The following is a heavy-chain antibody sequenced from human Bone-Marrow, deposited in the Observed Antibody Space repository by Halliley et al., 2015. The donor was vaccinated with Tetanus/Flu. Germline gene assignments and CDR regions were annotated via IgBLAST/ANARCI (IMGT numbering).Heavy chain of an antibody. Sequence: LGWVAVILSDGSKQYYAESVKGRFTISKDNSKNTLFLQTNSLRAEDTALYFCARDRDSYGIAVWGQGTTVTVS. J-gene: IGHJ6*02. CDR3: ARDRDSYGIAV. D-gene: IGHD3-10*01. V-gene: IGHV3-33*01. CDR2: ILSDGSKQ.